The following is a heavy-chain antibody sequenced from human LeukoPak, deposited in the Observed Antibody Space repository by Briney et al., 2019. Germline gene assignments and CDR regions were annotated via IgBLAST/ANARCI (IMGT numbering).Heavy chain of an antibody. CDR1: GGSISSHY. CDR3: ARDKAMVNFDY. CDR2: IYYSGST. D-gene: IGHD5-18*01. J-gene: IGHJ4*02. Sequence: SETLSLTCTVSGGSISSHYWSWIRQPPGKGLEWIGYIYYSGSTNYNPSLKSRVTISVDTSKNQFSLKLSSVTAADTAVYYCARDKAMVNFDYWGQGTLVTVSS. V-gene: IGHV4-59*11.